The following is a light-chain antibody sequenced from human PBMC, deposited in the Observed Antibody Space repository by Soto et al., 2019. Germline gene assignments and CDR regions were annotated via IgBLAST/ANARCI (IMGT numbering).Light chain of an antibody. V-gene: IGLV2-14*01. CDR1: SSDVGGYNY. J-gene: IGLJ1*01. CDR2: DVS. CDR3: SSYTRSSFYV. Sequence: QSALTQPASVSGSPGQSITISCTGTSSDVGGYNYVSWYQQHPGKAPKLMIYDVSNRPSGVSNRFSGSKSGNTASLTIFGLQAEDEADYYCSSYTRSSFYVFGTGTKLTVL.